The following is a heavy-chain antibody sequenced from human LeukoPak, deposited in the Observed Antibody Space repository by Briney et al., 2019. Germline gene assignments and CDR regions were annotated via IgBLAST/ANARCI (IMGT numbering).Heavy chain of an antibody. J-gene: IGHJ4*02. CDR3: ARDMYYYDSSGLSPLFDY. V-gene: IGHV4-59*10. D-gene: IGHD3-22*01. Sequence: PSETLSLTCAVYGGSFSGYYWSWIRQPAGKGLEWIGRIYTSGSTNYNPSLKSRVTMSVDTSKNQFSLKLSSVTAADTAVYYCARDMYYYDSSGLSPLFDYWGQGTLVTVSS. CDR1: GGSFSGYY. CDR2: IYTSGST.